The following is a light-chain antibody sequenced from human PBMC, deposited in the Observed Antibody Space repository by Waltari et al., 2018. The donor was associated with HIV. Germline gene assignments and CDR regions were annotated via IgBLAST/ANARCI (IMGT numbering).Light chain of an antibody. CDR2: EVS. V-gene: IGLV2-23*02. J-gene: IGLJ2*01. Sequence: QSALTHPASVSGSPGQSITISCNGSRSSFGSNYLVSWYQQHQGKAPKLMSYEVSKRPSGVSNRVSCSKSGNTASLTISGLQAEDEADYYCCSYAGSSTFVVFGGGTKLTVL. CDR1: RSSFGSNYL. CDR3: CSYAGSSTFVV.